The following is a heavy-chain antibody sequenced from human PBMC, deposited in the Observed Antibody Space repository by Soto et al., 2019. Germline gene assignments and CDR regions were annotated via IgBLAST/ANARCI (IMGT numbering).Heavy chain of an antibody. D-gene: IGHD6-19*01. CDR1: GGSISSSGSY. J-gene: IGHJ4*02. Sequence: PSETLSLTCTVSGGSISSSGSYWGWVRQPPGKGLEWIVSFYYTGGTYSTYYNPSLKSRVTISVDTPKRQFSLNLRSVTAADTAVYYCARDLRGCPFDYWGQGTLVTVSS. V-gene: IGHV4-39*02. CDR2: FYYTGGTYST. CDR3: ARDLRGCPFDY.